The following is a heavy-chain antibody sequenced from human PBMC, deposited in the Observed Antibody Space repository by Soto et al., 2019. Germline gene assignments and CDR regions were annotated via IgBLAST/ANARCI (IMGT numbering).Heavy chain of an antibody. Sequence: QVQLVESGGGVVQPGRSLRLSCAASGFTFSSYGMHWVRQAPGKGLEWVAFISYDGINKYYADSVKSRFTISRDNSKNTLYLQMSSLRAEETAVYYCAKDRWVRQLRSYFDYWGQGTLVTVSS. J-gene: IGHJ4*02. V-gene: IGHV3-30*18. D-gene: IGHD4-17*01. CDR2: ISYDGINK. CDR1: GFTFSSYG. CDR3: AKDRWVRQLRSYFDY.